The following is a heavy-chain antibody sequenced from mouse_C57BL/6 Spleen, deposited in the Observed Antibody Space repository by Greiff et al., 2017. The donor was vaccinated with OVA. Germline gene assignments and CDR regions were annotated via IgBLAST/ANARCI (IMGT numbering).Heavy chain of an antibody. Sequence: QVQLQQPGAELVMPGASVKLSCKASGYTFTSYWMHWVKQRPGQGLEWIGEIDPSDSYTNYNQKFKGKSTLTVDKSSSTAYMQLSSLTSEDSAVYYCARRGYYGSSYDWYFDAWGTGTTVTVAS. CDR3: ARRGYYGSSYDWYFDA. CDR2: IDPSDSYT. J-gene: IGHJ1*03. D-gene: IGHD1-1*01. V-gene: IGHV1-69*01. CDR1: GYTFTSYW.